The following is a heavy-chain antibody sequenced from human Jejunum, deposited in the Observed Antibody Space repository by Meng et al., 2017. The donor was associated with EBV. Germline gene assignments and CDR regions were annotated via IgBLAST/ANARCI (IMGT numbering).Heavy chain of an antibody. Sequence: QVQLVQSGAEVXXXXXSVKXSXKASGYLFSDYSIHWVRQAPGQRLEWMGWITAGNGNTKYSRRFQDRITFTRDTSATTVYMELSSLRSADTAVYYCARESYDFWSGIDSWGQGTLVTVSS. CDR3: ARESYDFWSGIDS. CDR1: GYLFSDYS. J-gene: IGHJ4*02. D-gene: IGHD3-3*01. V-gene: IGHV1-3*01. CDR2: ITAGNGNT.